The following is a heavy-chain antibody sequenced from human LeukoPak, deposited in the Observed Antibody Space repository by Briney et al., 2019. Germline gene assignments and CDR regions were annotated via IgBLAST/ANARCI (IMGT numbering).Heavy chain of an antibody. V-gene: IGHV3-21*01. CDR1: GFIFSSYT. CDR3: ARDHGDYTSYFDY. Sequence: GGSLRLSCAASGFIFSSYTMNRVRQAPGKGLEWVSCISGSSSYIYYADSVKGRFTISRDNAKNSLYLQMNSLRAEDTAVYYCARDHGDYTSYFDYWGQGTLVTVSS. D-gene: IGHD4-17*01. CDR2: ISGSSSYI. J-gene: IGHJ4*02.